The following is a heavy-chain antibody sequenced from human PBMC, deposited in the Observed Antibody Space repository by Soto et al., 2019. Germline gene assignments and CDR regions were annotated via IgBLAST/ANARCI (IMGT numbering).Heavy chain of an antibody. CDR3: ARHYSGDPFGY. CDR2: ISYSGST. J-gene: IGHJ4*02. Sequence: PSETLSLTCTVSGSSISSYYWSWIRQPPGKGLEWIGYISYSGSTNYNPSLKSRVTISVDTSKNQFSLKLISVTAADTAVYYCARHYSGDPFGYWGQGTLVTVSS. CDR1: GSSISSYY. V-gene: IGHV4-59*08. D-gene: IGHD4-17*01.